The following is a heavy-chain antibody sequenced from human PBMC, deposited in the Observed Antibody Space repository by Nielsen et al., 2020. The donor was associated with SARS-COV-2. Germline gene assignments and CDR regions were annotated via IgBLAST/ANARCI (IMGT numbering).Heavy chain of an antibody. CDR2: IKESGSER. J-gene: IGHJ4*02. CDR3: ARQQRGTWSFDY. D-gene: IGHD6-13*01. V-gene: IGHV3-7*01. Sequence: GESLKISCAVSGFTFGTYWMSWVRQAPGKGLEWVANIKESGSERDYVDSVKGRFTISRDNARNTLYLQMNSLRVEDTAVYYCARQQRGTWSFDYWGQGTLVTVSS. CDR1: GFTFGTYW.